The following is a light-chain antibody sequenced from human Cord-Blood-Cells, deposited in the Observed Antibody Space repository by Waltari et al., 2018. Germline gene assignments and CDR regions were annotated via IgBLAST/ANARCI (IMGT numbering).Light chain of an antibody. CDR1: QSVSSSY. Sequence: EIVLTQSPGTLSLSPGYRATLSCRASQSVSSSYLAWYQQEPGQAPRLLIYGASSRATGIPDRFSGSGSGIDFTLTISRLEPEDFAVYYCQQYGSSPPITFGQGTRLEIK. V-gene: IGKV3-20*01. CDR2: GAS. J-gene: IGKJ5*01. CDR3: QQYGSSPPIT.